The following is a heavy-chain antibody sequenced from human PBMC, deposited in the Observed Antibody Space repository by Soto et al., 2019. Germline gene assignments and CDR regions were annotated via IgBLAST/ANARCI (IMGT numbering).Heavy chain of an antibody. CDR1: GGTISSGDYY. D-gene: IGHD2-2*01. V-gene: IGHV4-30-4*01. CDR2: TYYNGST. CDR3: ARYQKGPFDY. J-gene: IGHJ4*02. Sequence: NPSETLSLTCTVSGGTISSGDYYWSWIRPPPGKGLEWIGYTYYNGSTHYNPALKSRLTISVDTSKNQFSLKLTSVTAADTAVYFCARYQKGPFDYWGQGTLVTVSS.